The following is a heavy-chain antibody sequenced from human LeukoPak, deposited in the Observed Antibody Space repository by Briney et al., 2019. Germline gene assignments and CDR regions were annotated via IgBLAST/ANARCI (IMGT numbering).Heavy chain of an antibody. Sequence: GGSLRLSCAASGFTFSSYGMHWVRQAPGKGLEWVAVISYDGSNKYYADSVKGRFTISRDDAKNSLYLQMNSLRVEDTAIYYCAKSSEYYDFWTYYLADYWGQGTLVTVSS. V-gene: IGHV3-30*18. CDR3: AKSSEYYDFWTYYLADY. CDR2: ISYDGSNK. CDR1: GFTFSSYG. J-gene: IGHJ4*02. D-gene: IGHD3/OR15-3a*01.